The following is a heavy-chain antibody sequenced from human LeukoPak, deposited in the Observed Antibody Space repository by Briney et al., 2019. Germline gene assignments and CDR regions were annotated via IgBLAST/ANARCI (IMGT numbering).Heavy chain of an antibody. CDR2: ISGSGGST. CDR3: AKGWLVGANTRQIDY. V-gene: IGHV3-23*01. J-gene: IGHJ4*02. D-gene: IGHD1-26*01. Sequence: PGGSLRLSCAASGFTFSSYAMSWVRQAPGKGLEWVSAISGSGGSTYYADSVKGRFTISRDNSKNTLYLQMNSLRAEDTAVYYYAKGWLVGANTRQIDYWGQGTLVTVSS. CDR1: GFTFSSYA.